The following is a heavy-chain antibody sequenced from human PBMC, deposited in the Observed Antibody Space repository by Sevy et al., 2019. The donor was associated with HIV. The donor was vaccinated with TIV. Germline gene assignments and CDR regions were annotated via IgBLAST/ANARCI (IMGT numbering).Heavy chain of an antibody. J-gene: IGHJ4*02. CDR2: ISITGGST. CDR1: GFTFSIYA. CDR3: AKDRVSGTYYTGDFDY. Sequence: GSLRLSCAASGFTFSIYAMSWVRQAPGKGLEWVSVISITGGSTYYADSVKGRFTISRDNSKNTLYLQMNTLNAEDTVVYYWAKDRVSGTYYTGDFDYWGQGTLVTVSS. D-gene: IGHD3-10*01. V-gene: IGHV3-23*01.